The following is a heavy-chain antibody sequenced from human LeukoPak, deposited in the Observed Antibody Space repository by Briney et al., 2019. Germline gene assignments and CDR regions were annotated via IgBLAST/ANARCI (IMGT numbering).Heavy chain of an antibody. CDR1: GYTFTGYY. V-gene: IGHV1-2*02. CDR2: INPNSGGT. CDR3: ARAPIDYYDSSGYYYVWFDP. Sequence: ASVKVSCKASGYTFTGYYMHWVRQAPGQGLEGMGWINPNSGGTNYAQKFQGRVTMTRDTSISTAYMDLSRLRSDDTAVYYCARAPIDYYDSSGYYYVWFDPWGQGTLVTVSS. J-gene: IGHJ5*02. D-gene: IGHD3-22*01.